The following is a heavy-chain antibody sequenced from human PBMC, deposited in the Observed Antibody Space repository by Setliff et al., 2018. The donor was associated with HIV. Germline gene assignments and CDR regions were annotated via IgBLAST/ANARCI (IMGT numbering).Heavy chain of an antibody. CDR3: AREDKYGYSSSWYNY. V-gene: IGHV4-4*08. CDR1: GGSINSYY. D-gene: IGHD6-13*01. J-gene: IGHJ4*02. Sequence: PSETLSLTCTVSGGSINSYYWNWIRQPPGKGLEWIGYIYSIENTNYNPSLKSRVTISVDTSKNQFSLKLRSLTAADTAVYYCAREDKYGYSSSWYNYWGQGTLVTVSS. CDR2: IYSIENT.